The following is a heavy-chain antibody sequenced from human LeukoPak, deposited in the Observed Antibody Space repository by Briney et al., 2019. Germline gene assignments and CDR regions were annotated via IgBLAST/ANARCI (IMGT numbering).Heavy chain of an antibody. CDR1: GGSVSDYY. J-gene: IGHJ4*02. CDR2: IYHTGST. Sequence: PSQTLSLTCTVSGGSVSDYYWSWIRQSPGKGLEWIGYIYHTGSTSYSPSLKSRVTISADTSQNQFSLKLSSVTAADTAVYYCASRKLGNDYWGQGTLVTVSS. CDR3: ASRKLGNDY. D-gene: IGHD7-27*01. V-gene: IGHV4-59*02.